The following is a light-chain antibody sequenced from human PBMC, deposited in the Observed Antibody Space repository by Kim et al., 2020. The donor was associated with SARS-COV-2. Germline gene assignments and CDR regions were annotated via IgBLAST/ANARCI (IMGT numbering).Light chain of an antibody. CDR2: QDC. CDR1: KLGDKY. J-gene: IGLJ2*01. V-gene: IGLV3-1*01. Sequence: SYELTQPPSVSVSPGQTASITCSGDKLGDKYGCWYQQKPGQSPVLVIYQDCKRPSGIPERFSGSNSGNTATLTISGTQAMDEADYYCQAWDSSTVIFGGGTQLTVL. CDR3: QAWDSSTVI.